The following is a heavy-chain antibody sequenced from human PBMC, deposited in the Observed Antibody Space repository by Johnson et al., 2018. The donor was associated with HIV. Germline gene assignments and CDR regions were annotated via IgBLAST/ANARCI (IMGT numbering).Heavy chain of an antibody. CDR1: GFTFSSYG. CDR3: AKERSGSDSGADAFDI. CDR2: IWYDGSNK. Sequence: QEQLEESGGGVVQPGRSLRLSCAASGFTFSSYGMHWVRQAPGKGLEWVAVIWYDGSNKYYADSVKGRFTISRDNSKNTLYLQMNSLRAEDTAVYYCAKERSGSDSGADAFDIWGQGTMVTVSS. V-gene: IGHV3-33*06. D-gene: IGHD1-26*01. J-gene: IGHJ3*02.